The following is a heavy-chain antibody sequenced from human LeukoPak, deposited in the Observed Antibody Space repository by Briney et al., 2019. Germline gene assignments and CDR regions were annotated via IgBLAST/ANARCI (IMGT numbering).Heavy chain of an antibody. V-gene: IGHV3-23*01. CDR1: GFTFSSYA. D-gene: IGHD6-13*01. J-gene: IGHJ4*02. CDR2: ISGSGGST. CDR3: AKSLKERGRLGLPLRGAAGTKEHYFDY. Sequence: PGGSLRLACSASGFTFSSYAMRWVRQAPGRVLEWVSAISGSGGSTYYADSVKGRFTISRDNSKNTLYLKITSLRAEDTDVYYCAKSLKERGRLGLPLRGAAGTKEHYFDYWGQGTLVSVSS.